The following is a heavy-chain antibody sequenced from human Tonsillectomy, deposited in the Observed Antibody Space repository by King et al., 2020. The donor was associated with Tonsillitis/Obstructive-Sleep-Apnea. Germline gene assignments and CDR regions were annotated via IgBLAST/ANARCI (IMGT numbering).Heavy chain of an antibody. CDR3: ARADDDYGDFEYYFDY. V-gene: IGHV3-7*03. CDR2: IKQDGSEK. J-gene: IGHJ4*02. D-gene: IGHD4-17*01. CDR1: GFTFGKYW. Sequence: VQLVESGGGLVQPGGSLRLSCAASGFTFGKYWMSWVRQAPGKGLEWVANIKQDGSEKYYVDSVKGRFTISRDNAKNSLYLQMNSLKAEDTAVYYCARADDDYGDFEYYFDYWGQGTLVTVSS.